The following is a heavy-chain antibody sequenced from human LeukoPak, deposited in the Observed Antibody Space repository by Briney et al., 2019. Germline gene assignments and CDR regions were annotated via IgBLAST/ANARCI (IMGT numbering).Heavy chain of an antibody. V-gene: IGHV3-23*01. CDR2: ISDAGKIT. D-gene: IGHD1-26*01. Sequence: GGSLRLSCAASGFAFNNFAMSWVRQAPGKGLQWVSFISDAGKITFYAESVKDRFIISRDNSKNTVSLQMNSLRDEDTAIYYRAKKGLMGPTTPYYMDVWGRGTMVTVSS. J-gene: IGHJ6*04. CDR3: AKKGLMGPTTPYYMDV. CDR1: GFAFNNFA.